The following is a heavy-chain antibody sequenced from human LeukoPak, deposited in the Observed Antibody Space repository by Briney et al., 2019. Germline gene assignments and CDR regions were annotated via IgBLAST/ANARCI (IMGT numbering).Heavy chain of an antibody. CDR1: GGTFSSYA. Sequence: SVKVSCKASGGTFSSYAISWVRQAPGQGLEWMGGIIPIFGTANYAQKFQGRVTITTDESTSTAYMELSSLRSEDTAVYYCAKALTIFGVVTPLDYWGQGTLVTVSS. D-gene: IGHD3-3*01. CDR3: AKALTIFGVVTPLDY. CDR2: IIPIFGTA. V-gene: IGHV1-69*05. J-gene: IGHJ4*02.